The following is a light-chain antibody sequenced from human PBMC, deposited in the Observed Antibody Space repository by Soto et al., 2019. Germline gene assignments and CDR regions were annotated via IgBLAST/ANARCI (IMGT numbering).Light chain of an antibody. CDR1: SSDVGTYKY. CDR3: SSYANNNNFKFV. Sequence: QSALTQPPSASGSPGQSVTISCTGTSSDVGTYKYVSWYQQHPGKAPKLMIYEVSKRPSGVPDRFSGSKSGNTASLTVSGLQAEDQADYYCSSYANNNNFKFVFATGTSSPS. CDR2: EVS. J-gene: IGLJ1*01. V-gene: IGLV2-8*01.